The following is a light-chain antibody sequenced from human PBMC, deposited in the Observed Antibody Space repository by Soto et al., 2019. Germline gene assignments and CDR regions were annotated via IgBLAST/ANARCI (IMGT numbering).Light chain of an antibody. Sequence: QSALTQPPSASGSPGQSVTISCPGTSSDVGGYNYVSWYQHHPGKAPKLMIYEVSKRPSGVPDRFSGSKSGNTASLTVSGLQADDEADYYCNSYAGNSWVFGGGTKLTVL. CDR3: NSYAGNSWV. V-gene: IGLV2-8*01. CDR2: EVS. J-gene: IGLJ3*02. CDR1: SSDVGGYNY.